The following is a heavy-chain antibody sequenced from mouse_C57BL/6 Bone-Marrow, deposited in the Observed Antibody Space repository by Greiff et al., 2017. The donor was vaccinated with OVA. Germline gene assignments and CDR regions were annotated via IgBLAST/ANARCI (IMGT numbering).Heavy chain of an antibody. Sequence: EVNVVESGGGLVQPGGSLKLSCAASGFTFSDYYMYWVRQTPEKRLEWVAYISNGGGSTYYPDTVKGRFPISRDNAKNTLYLQLSRLKSEDTAMYYCARQWAGSFAYWGQGTLVTVSA. CDR2: ISNGGGST. J-gene: IGHJ3*01. V-gene: IGHV5-12*01. CDR1: GFTFSDYY. CDR3: ARQWAGSFAY. D-gene: IGHD3-3*01.